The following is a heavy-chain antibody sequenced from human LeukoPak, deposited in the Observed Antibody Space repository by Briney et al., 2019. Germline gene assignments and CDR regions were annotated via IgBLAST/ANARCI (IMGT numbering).Heavy chain of an antibody. Sequence: PSETLSLTCAVSGYSISSGYYWGWIRQPPGKGLEWIGSIYHSGSTYYNPSLKSRVTISVDTSKNQFSLKLSSVTAADTAVYYCARHEIAAPLNVYWGQGTLVTVSS. CDR3: ARHEIAAPLNVY. CDR2: IYHSGST. V-gene: IGHV4-38-2*01. D-gene: IGHD6-13*01. J-gene: IGHJ4*02. CDR1: GYSISSGYY.